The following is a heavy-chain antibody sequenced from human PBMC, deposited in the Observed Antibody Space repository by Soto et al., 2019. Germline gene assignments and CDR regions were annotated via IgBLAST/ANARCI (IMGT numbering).Heavy chain of an antibody. D-gene: IGHD3-10*01. CDR1: GYTFTGYY. V-gene: IGHV1-2*02. CDR3: ARRYGSAFDI. J-gene: IGHJ3*02. CDR2: INPNSGGT. Sequence: ASVKVSCKASGYTFTGYYIHWVRQAPGQGLEWMGWINPNSGGTNYAQKIQGRVTITADESTSTAYMELSSLRSEDTAVYYCARRYGSAFDIWGQGTMVTVSS.